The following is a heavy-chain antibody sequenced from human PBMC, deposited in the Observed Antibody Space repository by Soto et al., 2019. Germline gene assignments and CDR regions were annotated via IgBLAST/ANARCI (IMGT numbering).Heavy chain of an antibody. CDR3: ARVANYGYYYYGMDV. CDR1: GGTFSSYA. J-gene: IGHJ6*02. Sequence: QVQLVQSGAEVKKPGSSVKVSCKASGGTFSSYAISWVRQAPGQGLGWMGGFFPFFGTATYAQKFQGRVTITADESTSTAYMELSSLRSEDTAVYYCARVANYGYYYYGMDVWGQGTTVTVSS. CDR2: FFPFFGTA. D-gene: IGHD3-10*01. V-gene: IGHV1-69*12.